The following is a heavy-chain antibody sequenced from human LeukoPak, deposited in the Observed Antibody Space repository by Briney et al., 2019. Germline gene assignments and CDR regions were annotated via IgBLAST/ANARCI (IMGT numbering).Heavy chain of an antibody. CDR1: GCTFSSYA. J-gene: IGHJ4*02. V-gene: IGHV1-69*04. D-gene: IGHD6-13*01. CDR2: IDPILGRA. CDR3: ARAGAASAGMGY. Sequence: SVKVSCKASGCTFSSYAISWVRQAPGQGLEWMGRIDPILGRANYAQKFQGRVTITADHSTSTAYMELSSLRSEDTAVYYCARAGAASAGMGYWGQGTLVPVSS.